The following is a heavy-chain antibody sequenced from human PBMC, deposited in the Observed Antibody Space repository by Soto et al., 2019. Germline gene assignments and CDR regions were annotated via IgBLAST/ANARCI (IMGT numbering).Heavy chain of an antibody. CDR2: MNPNSGNT. J-gene: IGHJ4*02. D-gene: IGHD4-17*01. Sequence: VQLVQSGAEVKKPGASAKVSCRASGDTFTSYDINWVRQATGQGLEWMGWMNPNSGNTGYAQKFQGRVTMTRNTSISTAYMELSSLTSDDTAVYYCARSTNDYGDRHWVQGTLVTVSS. V-gene: IGHV1-8*01. CDR3: ARSTNDYGDRH. CDR1: GDTFTSYD.